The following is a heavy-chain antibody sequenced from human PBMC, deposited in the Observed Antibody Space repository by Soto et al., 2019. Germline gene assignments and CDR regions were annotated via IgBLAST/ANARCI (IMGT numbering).Heavy chain of an antibody. CDR2: INPNSGNI. CDR3: ERGRDSGSYYLIDY. D-gene: IGHD3-10*01. CDR1: GNTFTSYD. Sequence: GASVKVSCKASGNTFTSYDINWVRQATGHGLEWMGWINPNSGNIGYAQKFQGRVTMTRDTAIRTAYMEVSRLRSDDTAVYYCERGRDSGSYYLIDYWGQGTLVTVSS. J-gene: IGHJ4*02. V-gene: IGHV1-8*01.